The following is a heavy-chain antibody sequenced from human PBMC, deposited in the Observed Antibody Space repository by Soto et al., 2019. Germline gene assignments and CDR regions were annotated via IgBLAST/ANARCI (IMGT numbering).Heavy chain of an antibody. J-gene: IGHJ4*02. CDR1: GYSFTSYW. Sequence: PGESLKISCNGSGYSFTSYWISWVRQMPGKGLEWMGRIDPSDSYTNYSPSFQGHVTISADKSISTAYLQWSSLKASDTAMYYCVWSSGYYYPLVYWGQGTLVTVSS. V-gene: IGHV5-10-1*01. CDR3: VWSSGYYYPLVY. CDR2: IDPSDSYT. D-gene: IGHD3-22*01.